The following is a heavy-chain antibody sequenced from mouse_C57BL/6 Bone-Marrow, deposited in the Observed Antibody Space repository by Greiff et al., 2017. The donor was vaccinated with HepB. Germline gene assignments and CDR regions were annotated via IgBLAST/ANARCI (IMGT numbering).Heavy chain of an antibody. D-gene: IGHD1-1*01. Sequence: EVKLVESGGDLVKPGGSLKLSCAASGFTFSSYGMSWVRQTPDKRLEWVATISSGGSYTYYPDSVKGRFTISRDNAKNTLYLQMSSLKSEDTAMYYCARSTLITTVPYAMDYWGQGTSVTVSS. CDR1: GFTFSSYG. CDR3: ARSTLITTVPYAMDY. CDR2: ISSGGSYT. J-gene: IGHJ4*01. V-gene: IGHV5-6*01.